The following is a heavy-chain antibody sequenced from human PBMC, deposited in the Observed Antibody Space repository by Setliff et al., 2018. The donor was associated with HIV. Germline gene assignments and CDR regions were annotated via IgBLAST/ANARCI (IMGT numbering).Heavy chain of an antibody. CDR3: ATYADRESNRFDP. D-gene: IGHD3-10*01. CDR1: GGSISSGYY. V-gene: IGHV4-38-2*02. J-gene: IGHJ5*02. Sequence: SETLSLTCTVSGGSISSGYYWGWIRQPPGKGLEWIGSIYYSGSTYYNPSLKSRVTISVDTSKNQFSLKLSSVTAADTAVYYCATYADRESNRFDPWGQGILVTVSS. CDR2: IYYSGST.